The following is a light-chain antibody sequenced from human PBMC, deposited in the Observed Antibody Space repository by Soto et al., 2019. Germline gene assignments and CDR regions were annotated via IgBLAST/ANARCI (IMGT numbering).Light chain of an antibody. CDR3: QQYNNWPLT. V-gene: IGKV3-15*01. CDR2: YAS. Sequence: EIVMTQSPATLSVSPGERATPSCRASQSVNNNLAWYQQKPGQAPRLLISYASSRATGIPARFSGSGSGTEFTLTISSLQSEDFAVYYCQQYNNWPLTFGGGTKVEIK. CDR1: QSVNNN. J-gene: IGKJ4*01.